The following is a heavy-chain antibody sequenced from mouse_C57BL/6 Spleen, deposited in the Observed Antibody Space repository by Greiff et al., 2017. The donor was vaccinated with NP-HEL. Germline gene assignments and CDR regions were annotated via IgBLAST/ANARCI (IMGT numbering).Heavy chain of an antibody. V-gene: IGHV1-55*01. Sequence: QVQLQQPGAELVKPGASVKMSCKASGYTFTSYWITWVKQRPGQGLEWIARIYPGSGNTYYNEKFKGKATLTAEKSSSTAYMQLSSLTSEDSAVYFCEFSITTVVDFDYWGQGTTLTVSS. J-gene: IGHJ2*01. D-gene: IGHD1-1*01. CDR2: IYPGSGNT. CDR3: EFSITTVVDFDY. CDR1: GYTFTSYW.